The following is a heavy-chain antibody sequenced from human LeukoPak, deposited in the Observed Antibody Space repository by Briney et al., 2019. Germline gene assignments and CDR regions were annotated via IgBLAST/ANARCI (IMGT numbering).Heavy chain of an antibody. CDR2: IYYSGST. J-gene: IGHJ4*02. CDR1: GGSISSSSNY. Sequence: SETLSLTCTVAGGSISSSSNYWGWIRQPPGKGLEWIGSIYYSGSTYYNPSLKSRVTISVDTSKNQFSLKLSSVTAADAAVYYCARDTAVGTRYFDYWGQGTLVTVSS. D-gene: IGHD5-18*01. CDR3: ARDTAVGTRYFDY. V-gene: IGHV4-39*02.